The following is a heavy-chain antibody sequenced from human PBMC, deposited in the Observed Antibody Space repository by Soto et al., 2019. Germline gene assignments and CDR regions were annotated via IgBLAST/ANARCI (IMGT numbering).Heavy chain of an antibody. CDR2: INAGNGNT. Sequence: ASVKVSCKASGYTFTSYAMHWVRQAPGQRLEWMGWINAGNGNTKYSQKFQGRVTITRDTSASTAYMELSSLRSEDTAVYYCARDAVLVPAAIYHTFDYWGQGTLVTVSS. CDR3: ARDAVLVPAAIYHTFDY. CDR1: GYTFTSYA. V-gene: IGHV1-3*01. D-gene: IGHD2-2*01. J-gene: IGHJ4*02.